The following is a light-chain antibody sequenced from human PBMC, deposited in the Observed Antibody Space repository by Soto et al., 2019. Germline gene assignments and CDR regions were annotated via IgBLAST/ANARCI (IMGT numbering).Light chain of an antibody. Sequence: EIVLTQSPGTLSLSPGDRATLSCGASQSVASSHLAWYQQKPGQAPRLLIYGASTRATGIPARFSGSGSGTEFTLTISSLQSEDFAVYYCQQYNNWSPITFGQGTRLEI. CDR3: QQYNNWSPIT. V-gene: IGKV3-15*01. CDR2: GAS. CDR1: QSVASSH. J-gene: IGKJ5*01.